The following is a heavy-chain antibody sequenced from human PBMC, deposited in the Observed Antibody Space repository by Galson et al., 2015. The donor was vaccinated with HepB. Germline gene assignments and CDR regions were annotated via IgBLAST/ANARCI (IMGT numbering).Heavy chain of an antibody. CDR3: ARGQPGGTTYFDY. J-gene: IGHJ4*02. Sequence: SLRLSCAASGFTFDDYGMSWVRQAPGKGLEWVSGINWNGGSAGYADSVKGRFTISRDNAKNSLYLQMNSLRAEDTALYYCARGQPGGTTYFDYWGQGTLVTVSS. D-gene: IGHD1-7*01. CDR2: INWNGGSA. V-gene: IGHV3-20*04. CDR1: GFTFDDYG.